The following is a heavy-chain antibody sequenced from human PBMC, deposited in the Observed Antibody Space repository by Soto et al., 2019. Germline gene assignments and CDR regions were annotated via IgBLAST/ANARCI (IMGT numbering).Heavy chain of an antibody. V-gene: IGHV3-21*01. D-gene: IGHD6-13*01. Sequence: GGSLRLSCAASGFTFSSYSMNWVRQAPGKGLEWVSSISSSSSYIYYADSVKGRFTISRDNAKNSLYLQMNSLRAEDTAVYYCARDHDADSSWYEGGGIGYWGQGTLVTVSS. CDR3: ARDHDADSSWYEGGGIGY. CDR2: ISSSSSYI. CDR1: GFTFSSYS. J-gene: IGHJ4*02.